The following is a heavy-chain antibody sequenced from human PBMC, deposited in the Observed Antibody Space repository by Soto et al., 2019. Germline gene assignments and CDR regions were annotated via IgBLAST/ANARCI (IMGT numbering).Heavy chain of an antibody. V-gene: IGHV3-23*01. CDR3: AKVLLPIVVVPAAYFDY. Sequence: GGSLRLSCAASGFTFSSYAMSWVRQAPGKGLEWVSAISGSGGSTYYADSVKGRFTISRDNSKNTLYLQMNSLRAEDTAVYYCAKVLLPIVVVPAAYFDYWGQGTLVTVSS. J-gene: IGHJ4*02. CDR1: GFTFSSYA. D-gene: IGHD2-2*01. CDR2: ISGSGGST.